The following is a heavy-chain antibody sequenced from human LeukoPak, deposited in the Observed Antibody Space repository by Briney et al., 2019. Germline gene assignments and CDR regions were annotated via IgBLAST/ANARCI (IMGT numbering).Heavy chain of an antibody. CDR3: ARGLYDILTGYYYYMDV. Sequence: PGGSLRLSCAASGFTFSSYGMHWVRQAPGKGLEWVAVISSDGSKKDYADSVKGRFTISRDNSKNTLYLQMNSLRAEDTAVYYCARGLYDILTGYYYYMDVWGKGTTVTVSS. CDR1: GFTFSSYG. CDR2: ISSDGSKK. D-gene: IGHD3-9*01. J-gene: IGHJ6*03. V-gene: IGHV3-30*12.